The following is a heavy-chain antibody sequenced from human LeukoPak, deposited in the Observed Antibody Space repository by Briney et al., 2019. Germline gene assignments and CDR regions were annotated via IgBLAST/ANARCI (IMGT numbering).Heavy chain of an antibody. CDR2: IYTSGST. Sequence: SETLSLTCTVSGGSISSYYWSWIRQPAGKGLEWIGRIYTSGSTNYNPSLKSRVTISVDKTKNQFSLKLSSVTAADTAVYYCARAAGTRRPPGGYDSGWFDPWGQGTLVTVSS. CDR3: ARAAGTRRPPGGYDSGWFDP. D-gene: IGHD5-12*01. J-gene: IGHJ5*02. V-gene: IGHV4-4*07. CDR1: GGSISSYY.